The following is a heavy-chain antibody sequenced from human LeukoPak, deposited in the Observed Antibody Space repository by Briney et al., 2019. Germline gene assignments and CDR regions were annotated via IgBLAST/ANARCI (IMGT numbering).Heavy chain of an antibody. D-gene: IGHD2-2*01. CDR2: IYYSGST. Sequence: SETLSLTCAVSGGSISSGGNSWSWIRQPPGKGLEWIGYIYYSGSTYYNPSLKSRVTISVDTSKNQFSLKLSSVTAADTAVYYCARAVGYCSSTSCYGANWYFDLWGRGTLVTVSS. J-gene: IGHJ2*01. CDR3: ARAVGYCSSTSCYGANWYFDL. CDR1: GGSISSGGNS. V-gene: IGHV4-30-4*07.